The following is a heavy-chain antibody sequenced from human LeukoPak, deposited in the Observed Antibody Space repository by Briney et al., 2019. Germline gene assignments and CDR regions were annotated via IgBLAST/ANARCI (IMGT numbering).Heavy chain of an antibody. V-gene: IGHV3-30*18. D-gene: IGHD3-10*01. CDR1: GFTFSSYG. CDR3: AKDLRFGEFRHYYYYGMDV. J-gene: IGHJ6*02. CDR2: MSYDGSKK. Sequence: GGSLRLSCAASGFTFSSYGMHWVRQAPGKGLEWVAVMSYDGSKKYYEDSVKGRFTISRDNSKNTLYLQMDSLRAEDTAVYYCAKDLRFGEFRHYYYYGMDVWGQGTTVTVSS.